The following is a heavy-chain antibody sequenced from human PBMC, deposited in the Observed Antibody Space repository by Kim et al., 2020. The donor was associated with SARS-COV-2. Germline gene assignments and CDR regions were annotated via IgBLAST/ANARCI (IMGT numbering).Heavy chain of an antibody. CDR2: I. CDR3: ARDKVGATGFDY. D-gene: IGHD1-26*01. V-gene: IGHV3-21*01. J-gene: IGHJ4*02. Sequence: IYYRDSMKGRFTISRDNAKNSLYLQINRLRAEDTAVYYCARDKVGATGFDYWGQGTLVIVSS.